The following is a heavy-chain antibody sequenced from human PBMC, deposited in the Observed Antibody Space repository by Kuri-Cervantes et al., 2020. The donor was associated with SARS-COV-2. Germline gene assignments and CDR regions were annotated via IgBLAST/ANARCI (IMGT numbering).Heavy chain of an antibody. CDR2: IIPILGTA. CDR1: GGTFSSYA. V-gene: IGHV1-69*13. CDR3: ATSPGELWLRTFDY. D-gene: IGHD5-12*01. J-gene: IGHJ4*02. Sequence: SVKVSCKASGGTFSSYAISWVRQAPGQGLEWMGGIIPILGTANYAQKFQGRVTITADESTSTAYMELSSLRSEDTAVYYCATSPGELWLRTFDYWGQGTLVTVSS.